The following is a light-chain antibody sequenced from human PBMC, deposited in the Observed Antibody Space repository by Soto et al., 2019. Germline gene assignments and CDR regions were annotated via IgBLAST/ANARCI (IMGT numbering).Light chain of an antibody. CDR3: QHYSTSSPRYT. Sequence: EIVLTQSPGTLSLSPGERATLFCRASQSVSSNFLAWYQQKPGQAPRLLIYNASRRAAGIPDRFSGSGSGTDFTLTISRLEPEDFAVYYCQHYSTSSPRYTFGQGTKLEIQ. CDR2: NAS. V-gene: IGKV3-20*01. J-gene: IGKJ2*01. CDR1: QSVSSNF.